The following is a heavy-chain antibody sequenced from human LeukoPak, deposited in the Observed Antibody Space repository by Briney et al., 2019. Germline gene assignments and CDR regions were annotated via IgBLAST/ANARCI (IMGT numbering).Heavy chain of an antibody. CDR2: IYHSGST. V-gene: IGHV4-38-2*02. CDR1: GYSISSGYY. Sequence: SETLSLTCTVSGYSISSGYYWGWIRQPPGKGLEWIGSIYHSGSTYYNPSLKSRVTISVDTSKNQFSLKLSSVTAADTAVYYCARELYDSSGYSDYWGQGTLVTVSS. D-gene: IGHD3-22*01. CDR3: ARELYDSSGYSDY. J-gene: IGHJ4*02.